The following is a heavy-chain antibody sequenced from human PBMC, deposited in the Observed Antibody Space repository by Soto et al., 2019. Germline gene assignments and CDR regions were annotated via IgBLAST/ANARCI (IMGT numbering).Heavy chain of an antibody. V-gene: IGHV1-2*04. D-gene: IGHD3-22*01. J-gene: IGHJ3*02. CDR3: ARVYDSSGYNYLGALDI. CDR2: INPNSGGT. Sequence: ASVKVSCKASGYTFTGYYMHWVRQAPGQGLEWMGWINPNSGGTNYAQKFQGWVTMTRDTSISTAYMELSRLRSDDTAVYYCARVYDSSGYNYLGALDIWGQGTMVTVS. CDR1: GYTFTGYY.